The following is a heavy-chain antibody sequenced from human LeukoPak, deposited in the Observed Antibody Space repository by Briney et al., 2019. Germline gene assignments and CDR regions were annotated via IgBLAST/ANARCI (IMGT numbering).Heavy chain of an antibody. CDR3: AKDMDTAMVIVGGY. CDR2: ISGSGGST. D-gene: IGHD5-18*01. V-gene: IGHV3-23*01. J-gene: IGHJ4*02. Sequence: PGGSLRLSCAASGFTFSRTAMSWVRQAPGKGLEWVATISGSGGSTYYADSVKGRFTISRDNSKNTLYLQMNSLRAEDTAVYYCAKDMDTAMVIVGGYWGQGTLVTVSS. CDR1: GFTFSRTA.